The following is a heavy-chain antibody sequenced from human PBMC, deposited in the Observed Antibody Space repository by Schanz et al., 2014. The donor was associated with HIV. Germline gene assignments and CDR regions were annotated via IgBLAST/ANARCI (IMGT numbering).Heavy chain of an antibody. Sequence: EVQLVESGGGLVQPGGSLRLSCAASGFTFSTYWMHWVRQAPGKGLEWVSVISDSGGSTYYADSVKGRFTISRDNSKNTLYLQMNSLRAEDTAVYFCANTEFPYSSSSDYYYGMDVWGQGTTVTVSS. D-gene: IGHD6-6*01. V-gene: IGHV3-23*04. CDR3: ANTEFPYSSSSDYYYGMDV. CDR2: ISDSGGST. CDR1: GFTFSTYW. J-gene: IGHJ6*02.